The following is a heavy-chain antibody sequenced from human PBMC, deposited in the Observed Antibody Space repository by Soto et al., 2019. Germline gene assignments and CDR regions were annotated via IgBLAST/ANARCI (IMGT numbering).Heavy chain of an antibody. CDR3: ARLGTAMVDFDY. V-gene: IGHV4-30-4*01. Sequence: SETLSLTCTVSGDSISSGDCYWSWIRQPPGKGLEWIGYIYYSGSTYYNPSLKSRVTISVDTSKNQFSLKLSSVTAADTAVYYCARLGTAMVDFDYWGQGTLVTVS. CDR2: IYYSGST. D-gene: IGHD5-18*01. J-gene: IGHJ4*02. CDR1: GDSISSGDCY.